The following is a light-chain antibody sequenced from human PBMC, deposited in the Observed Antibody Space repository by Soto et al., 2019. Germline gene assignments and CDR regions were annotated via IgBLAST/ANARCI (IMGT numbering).Light chain of an antibody. CDR3: QQYDNRPGT. CDR1: QSVSSH. J-gene: IGKJ1*01. Sequence: EIVMTQSPATLSVSPGERATLSRRASQSVSSHLAWYQHKPGQPPRLLLYGASIRLSGIPARFSGSGSGTEFTLTINSLQSEDFAVYYCQQYDNRPGTFGQGTKVEIK. CDR2: GAS. V-gene: IGKV3-15*01.